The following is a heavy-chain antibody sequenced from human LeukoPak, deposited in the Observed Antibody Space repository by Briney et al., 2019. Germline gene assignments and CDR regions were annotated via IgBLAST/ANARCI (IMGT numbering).Heavy chain of an antibody. CDR2: IIPIFGTA. V-gene: IGHV1-69*05. D-gene: IGHD3-3*01. J-gene: IGHJ6*03. CDR3: ARSYEPYYYYYYMDV. CDR1: GGTFSSYA. Sequence: SLKVSCKASGGTFSSYAISWVRQAPGQGLEWMGGIIPIFGTANYAQKFQGRVTITTDESTSTAYMELSSLRSEDTAVYYCARSYEPYYYYYYMDVWGKGTTVTVSS.